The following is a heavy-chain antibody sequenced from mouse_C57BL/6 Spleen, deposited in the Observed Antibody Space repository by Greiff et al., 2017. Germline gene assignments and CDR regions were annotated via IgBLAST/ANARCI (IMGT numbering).Heavy chain of an antibody. Sequence: QVQLQQPGAELVKPGASVKMSCKASGYTFTSYWITWVKQRPGQGLEWIGDIYPGSGSTNYNEKFKRKATLTIDTSSSTAYMQPSSLTSEDSAVYYCARSGDLHYWGQGTTLTVSS. V-gene: IGHV1-55*01. CDR1: GYTFTSYW. CDR2: IYPGSGST. D-gene: IGHD3-2*02. CDR3: ARSGDLHY. J-gene: IGHJ2*01.